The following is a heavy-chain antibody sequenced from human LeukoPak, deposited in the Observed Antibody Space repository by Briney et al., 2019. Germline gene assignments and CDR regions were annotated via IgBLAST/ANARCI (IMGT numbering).Heavy chain of an antibody. CDR1: GYTFTSYG. J-gene: IGHJ3*02. V-gene: IGHV1-18*01. CDR3: ARGLLWFGELSTFDI. Sequence: GASVKVSCKASGYTFTSYGISWVRQAPGQGLEWMGWISAYNGNTNYAQKLQGRVTMTTDTSTSTAYMELRSLRSDDTAVYYCARGLLWFGELSTFDIWGQGTMVTVSS. CDR2: ISAYNGNT. D-gene: IGHD3-10*01.